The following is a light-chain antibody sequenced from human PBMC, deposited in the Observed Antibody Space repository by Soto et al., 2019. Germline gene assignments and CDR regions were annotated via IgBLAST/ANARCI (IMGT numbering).Light chain of an antibody. Sequence: DIVMTQYPLSLPVTPGEPASISCRSSQSLLYSNGYNYLDWYLQKPGQSPQLLIYLGSNRASGVPDRFSGSGSGTDFTLKISRVEAEDVGVYYCMQTLQTWTFGQGTKVDIK. CDR3: MQTLQTWT. V-gene: IGKV2-28*01. CDR1: QSLLYSNGYNY. CDR2: LGS. J-gene: IGKJ1*01.